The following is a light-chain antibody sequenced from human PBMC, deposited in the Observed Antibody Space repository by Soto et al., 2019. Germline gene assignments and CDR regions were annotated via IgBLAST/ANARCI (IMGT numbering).Light chain of an antibody. Sequence: DIQMTHSPSTLSSSVGDRVTITCRASQSISAWLAWYQQKPGKAPKLLIYKASTLESGVPSRFSGSGSGTEFTLTISRLQPDDFATYYCQQYNSYLWTFGQGTKVDIK. V-gene: IGKV1-5*03. J-gene: IGKJ1*01. CDR3: QQYNSYLWT. CDR1: QSISAW. CDR2: KAS.